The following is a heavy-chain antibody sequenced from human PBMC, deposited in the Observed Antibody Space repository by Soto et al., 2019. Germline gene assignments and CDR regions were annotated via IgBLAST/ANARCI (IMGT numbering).Heavy chain of an antibody. D-gene: IGHD3-22*01. Sequence: SETLSLTCTVSGGSISSRGYYWGWIRQPPGKGLEWIGTIYYSGSTYYNPSLKSRVTISVDTSKNQFSLKLSSVTAADTAVYYCASTGSSGYYYFLGYWGQGTLVTVSS. CDR3: ASTGSSGYYYFLGY. J-gene: IGHJ4*02. CDR2: IYYSGST. V-gene: IGHV4-39*07. CDR1: GGSISSRGYY.